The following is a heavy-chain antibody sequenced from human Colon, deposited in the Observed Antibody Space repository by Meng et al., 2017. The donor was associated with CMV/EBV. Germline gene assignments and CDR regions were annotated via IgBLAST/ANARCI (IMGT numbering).Heavy chain of an antibody. Sequence: ASVKVSCKASGYTFTGYYMHWVRQAPGQGLEWMGWISAYNGNTNYAQKLQGSVTMTTDTSTSTAYMELRSLRSDDTAVYYCARDHGEWVSPWSPRCDYWGQGTLVTVSS. CDR1: GYTFTGYY. CDR3: ARDHGEWVSPWSPRCDY. V-gene: IGHV1-18*04. J-gene: IGHJ4*02. CDR2: ISAYNGNT. D-gene: IGHD3-3*01.